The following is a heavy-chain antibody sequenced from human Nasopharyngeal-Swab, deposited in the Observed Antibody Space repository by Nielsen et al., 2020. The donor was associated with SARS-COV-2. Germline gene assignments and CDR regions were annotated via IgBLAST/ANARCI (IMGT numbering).Heavy chain of an antibody. Sequence: GGSLRLSCAASGFTFSSYWMHWVRQAPGKGLVWVSRINSDGSSTSYADSVKGRSTISRDNAKNTLYLQMNSLRAEDTAVYYCAREPPATYYYDSSGYPKSSYYYGMDVWGQGTTVTVSS. CDR2: INSDGSST. V-gene: IGHV3-74*01. CDR3: AREPPATYYYDSSGYPKSSYYYGMDV. J-gene: IGHJ6*02. D-gene: IGHD3-22*01. CDR1: GFTFSSYW.